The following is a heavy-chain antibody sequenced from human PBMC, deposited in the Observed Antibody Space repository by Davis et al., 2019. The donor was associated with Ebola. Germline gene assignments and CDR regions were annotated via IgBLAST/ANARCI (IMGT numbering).Heavy chain of an antibody. J-gene: IGHJ6*04. V-gene: IGHV3-23*01. CDR3: AKDPEWELLHRGDV. CDR2: ISGSGGST. Sequence: PSETLSLTCTVSGGSISSYYWSWVRQAPGKGLEWVSAISGSGGSTYYADSVKGRFTISRDNSKNTLYLQMNSLRAEDTAVYYCAKDPEWELLHRGDVWGKGTTVTVSS. CDR1: GGSISSYY. D-gene: IGHD1-26*01.